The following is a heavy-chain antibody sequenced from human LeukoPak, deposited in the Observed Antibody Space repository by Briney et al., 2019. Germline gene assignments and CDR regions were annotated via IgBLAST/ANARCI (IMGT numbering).Heavy chain of an antibody. Sequence: GESLKISCKGSGYSFTSYWIGWVRQMPGRGLEWMGIIYPGDSDTRNSPSFQGQVTISADKSISTAYLQWSSLKASDTAMYYCARPLNRYSSSLSMAFDIWGQGTMVTVSS. D-gene: IGHD6-13*01. J-gene: IGHJ3*02. CDR2: IYPGDSDT. CDR3: ARPLNRYSSSLSMAFDI. V-gene: IGHV5-51*01. CDR1: GYSFTSYW.